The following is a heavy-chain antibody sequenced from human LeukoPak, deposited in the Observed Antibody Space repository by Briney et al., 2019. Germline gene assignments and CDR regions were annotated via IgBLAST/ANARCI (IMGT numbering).Heavy chain of an antibody. J-gene: IGHJ4*02. Sequence: SETLSLTCTVSGGSISSGGYYWSWIRQHPGKGLEWIGYIYYSGSTYYNPSLKGRVTISVDTSKNQFSLKLSSVTAADTAVYYCARAAPVHSVVFDYWGQGTLVTVSS. CDR2: IYYSGST. CDR3: ARAAPVHSVVFDY. V-gene: IGHV4-31*03. D-gene: IGHD4-23*01. CDR1: GGSISSGGYY.